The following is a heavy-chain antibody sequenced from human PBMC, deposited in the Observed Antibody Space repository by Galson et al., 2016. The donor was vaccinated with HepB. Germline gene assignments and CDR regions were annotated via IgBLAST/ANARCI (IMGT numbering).Heavy chain of an antibody. D-gene: IGHD2-15*01. CDR2: VTWDGGTT. J-gene: IGHJ1*01. CDR3: AKEGSGCTNHAEYFQS. V-gene: IGHV3-43*01. Sequence: SLRLSCAASGFTFADYTMHWVRQAPGRGLEWVSRVTWDGGTTYYADSVKGRFTISRDNSKNSLYLQMNSLRTEDTALYYCAKEGSGCTNHAEYFQSWGQGTLVTVSS. CDR1: GFTFADYT.